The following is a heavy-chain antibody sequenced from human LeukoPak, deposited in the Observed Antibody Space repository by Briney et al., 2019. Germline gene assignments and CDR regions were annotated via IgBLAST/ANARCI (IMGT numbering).Heavy chain of an antibody. V-gene: IGHV3-20*01. CDR3: ARGPGGLRNSWYFDL. D-gene: IGHD2/OR15-2a*01. CDR1: GFTFDDYG. J-gene: IGHJ2*01. CDR2: INWNGGST. Sequence: GGSLRLSCAASGFTFDDYGMSWVRQAPGKGLEWVSGINWNGGSTGYADSVKGRFTISRDNAKNSLYLQMNSLRAEDTALYHCARGPGGLRNSWYFDLWGRGTLVTVSS.